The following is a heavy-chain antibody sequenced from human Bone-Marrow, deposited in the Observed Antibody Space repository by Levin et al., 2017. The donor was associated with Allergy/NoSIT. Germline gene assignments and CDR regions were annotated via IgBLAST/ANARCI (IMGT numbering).Heavy chain of an antibody. J-gene: IGHJ6*02. CDR2: IRNKANSYST. V-gene: IGHV3-72*01. D-gene: IGHD2-2*01. Sequence: GGSLRLSCAASGFTFSDHYMDWVRQAPGKGLEWVGRIRNKANSYSTEYAASVKGRSTISRDDPKNSLYLQMNSLKTEDTAVYYCARGGPAALGARDVWGQGTTVTVSS. CDR1: GFTFSDHY. CDR3: ARGGPAALGARDV.